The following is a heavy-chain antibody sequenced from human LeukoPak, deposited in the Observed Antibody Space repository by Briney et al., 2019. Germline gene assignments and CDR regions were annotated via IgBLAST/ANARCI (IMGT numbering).Heavy chain of an antibody. CDR1: GGSISSGDYY. CDR2: IYYIGNT. J-gene: IGHJ2*01. D-gene: IGHD2-21*02. V-gene: IGHV4-30-4*01. CDR3: ASAYCGGDCTPYWYFDL. Sequence: PSETLSLTCTVSGGSISSGDYYWSWIRQPPGKGLEWIGYIYYIGNTFYNPSLKSRVTISVDTSKNQFSLKLSSVTAADSAVYYCASAYCGGDCTPYWYFDLWGRGTLVTVSS.